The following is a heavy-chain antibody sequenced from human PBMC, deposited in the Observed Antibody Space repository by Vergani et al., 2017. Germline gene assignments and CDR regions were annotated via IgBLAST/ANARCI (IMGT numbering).Heavy chain of an antibody. CDR1: GYTFTSYY. CDR3: ASDSRRDSFDI. CDR2: INPSGGST. Sequence: QVQLVQSGAEVKKPGASVKVSCKASGYTFTSYYMHWVRQAPGQGLEWMGIINPSGGSTSYAQKFQGRVTMTRYTSTSTVYMELSSLRTEDTAVYYCASDSRRDSFDIWGQGTMVTVSS. J-gene: IGHJ3*02. V-gene: IGHV1-46*01.